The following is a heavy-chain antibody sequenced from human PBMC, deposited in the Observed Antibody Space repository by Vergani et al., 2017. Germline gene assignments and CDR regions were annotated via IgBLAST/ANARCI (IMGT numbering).Heavy chain of an antibody. V-gene: IGHV3-13*01. J-gene: IGHJ2*01. CDR2: IGTAGDT. CDR3: ARGGYCSSTSCSKAHGYFDL. Sequence: VQLVQSGGGLVQPGGSLRLSCAASGFTFSSYDMHWVRQATGKGLEWVSAIGTAGDTYYPGSVKGRFTISRENAKNSLYLQMNSLRAGDTAVYYCARGGYCSSTSCSKAHGYFDLWGRGTLVTVSS. D-gene: IGHD2-2*01. CDR1: GFTFSSYD.